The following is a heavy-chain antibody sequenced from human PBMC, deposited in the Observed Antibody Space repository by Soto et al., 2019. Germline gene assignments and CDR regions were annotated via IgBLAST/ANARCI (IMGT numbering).Heavy chain of an antibody. D-gene: IGHD1-26*01. CDR2: ITAYNGNT. CDR1: GYIFTSYG. J-gene: IGHJ4*02. CDR3: TRGGVGSTTTYLDY. Sequence: QVQLVQSGAEVKNPGASVKVSCKASGYIFTSYGITSVRQAPGQGLEWMGWITAYNGNTNYAQKFQGRVTMTTDTSTSTAYMELRSLRFDDMAVYYCTRGGVGSTTTYLDYWGQGTLVTVSS. V-gene: IGHV1-18*03.